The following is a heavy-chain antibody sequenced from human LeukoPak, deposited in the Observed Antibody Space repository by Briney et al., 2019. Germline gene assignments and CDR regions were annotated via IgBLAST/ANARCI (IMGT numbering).Heavy chain of an antibody. J-gene: IGHJ4*02. CDR1: GFTFSSYD. V-gene: IGHV3-13*01. D-gene: IGHD2-15*01. Sequence: GGSLRLSCAASGFTFSSYDMHWVRQATGKGLEWVSAIGTAGDTYYPGSVKGRFTISRENAKNSLYHQMNSLRAGDTAVYYCARAQGPYCSGGSCYSYYFDYWGQGTLVTVSS. CDR2: IGTAGDT. CDR3: ARAQGPYCSGGSCYSYYFDY.